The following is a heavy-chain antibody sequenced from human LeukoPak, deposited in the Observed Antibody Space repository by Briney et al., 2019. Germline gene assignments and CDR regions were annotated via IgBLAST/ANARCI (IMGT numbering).Heavy chain of an antibody. CDR3: ARGRLGELSLPFDY. CDR2: VRSKAYGGTT. D-gene: IGHD3-16*02. V-gene: IGHV3-49*04. Sequence: PGGSLRLSCTASGFAFGDYVMSWVRQAPGKGLEWVGFVRSKAYGGTTEYAASVKGRFTISRDNAKNSLYLQMNSLRAEDTAVYYCARGRLGELSLPFDYWGQGTLVTVSS. CDR1: GFAFGDYV. J-gene: IGHJ4*02.